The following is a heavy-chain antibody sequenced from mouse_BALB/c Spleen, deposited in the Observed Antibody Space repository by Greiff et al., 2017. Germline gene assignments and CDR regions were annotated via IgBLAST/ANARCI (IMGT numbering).Heavy chain of an antibody. J-gene: IGHJ4*01. D-gene: IGHD2-1*01. CDR1: GDSITSGY. Sequence: VQLQQSGPSLVKPSQTLSLTCSVTGDSITSGYWNWIRKFPGNKLEYMGYISYSGSTYYNPSLKSRISITRDTSKNQYYLQLNSVTTEDTATYYCARGRGNYEGAMDDWGQGTSVTVSS. CDR3: ARGRGNYEGAMDD. CDR2: ISYSGST. V-gene: IGHV3-8*02.